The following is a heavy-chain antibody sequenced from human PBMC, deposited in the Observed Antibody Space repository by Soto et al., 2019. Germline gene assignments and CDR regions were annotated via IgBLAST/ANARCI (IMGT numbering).Heavy chain of an antibody. J-gene: IGHJ6*02. V-gene: IGHV3-30-3*01. D-gene: IGHD6-19*01. CDR3: ARDSGSITGPYYYGMDV. CDR1: GFTFSSYA. Sequence: GGSLGLSCAASGFTFSSYAMHWVRQAPGKGLEWVAVISYDGSNKYYADSVKGRFTISRDNSKNTLYLQMNSLRAEDTAVYYCARDSGSITGPYYYGMDVWGQGTTVTVSS. CDR2: ISYDGSNK.